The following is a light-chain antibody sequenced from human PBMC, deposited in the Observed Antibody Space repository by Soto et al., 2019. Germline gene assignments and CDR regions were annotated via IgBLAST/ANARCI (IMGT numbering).Light chain of an antibody. V-gene: IGKV1-12*01. CDR3: QQARSFPLT. CDR2: SAS. CDR1: QGISRW. Sequence: DIQMTQLPSSMSASVGERVTITCRASQGISRWLAGYHQKPGNAPNLLIYSASTLYSGVPSRFSGSGSGTDFTLTISSLQPEDFGIYYCQQARSFPLTFGAGTKVHIK. J-gene: IGKJ3*01.